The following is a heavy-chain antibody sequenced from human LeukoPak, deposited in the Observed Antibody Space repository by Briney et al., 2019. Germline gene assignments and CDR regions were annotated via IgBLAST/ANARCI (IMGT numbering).Heavy chain of an antibody. D-gene: IGHD3-10*02. J-gene: IGHJ2*01. Sequence: GGSLRLSCEASGFTFGNFGMTWVRQAPGKGLQWVSGITGSTTWTYYAASVKGRFTVSRDNSQNTLYLQMNSLRADDTAVYYCARELVSSGTGYFDLWGRGTVVSVSS. V-gene: IGHV3-23*01. CDR3: ARELVSSGTGYFDL. CDR1: GFTFGNFG. CDR2: ITGSTTWT.